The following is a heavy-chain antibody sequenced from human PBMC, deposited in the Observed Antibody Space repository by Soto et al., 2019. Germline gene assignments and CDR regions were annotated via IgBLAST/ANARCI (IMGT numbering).Heavy chain of an antibody. V-gene: IGHV1-69*13. J-gene: IGHJ4*02. Sequence: ASVKVSCKASGGTFSSYAISWVRQAPGQGLEWMGGIIPIFGTANYAQKFQGRVTITADESTSTAYMELSSLRSEDTAVYYCARDTTYYYDSSGYSRFDYWGQGTLVTVSS. CDR1: GGTFSSYA. CDR3: ARDTTYYYDSSGYSRFDY. D-gene: IGHD3-22*01. CDR2: IIPIFGTA.